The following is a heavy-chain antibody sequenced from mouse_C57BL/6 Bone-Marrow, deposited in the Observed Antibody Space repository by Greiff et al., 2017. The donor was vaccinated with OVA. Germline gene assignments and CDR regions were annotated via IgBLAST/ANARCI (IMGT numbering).Heavy chain of an antibody. D-gene: IGHD1-1*01. CDR3: AIDPSYYYGSSPPYFDV. V-gene: IGHV1-74*01. CDR2: IHPSDSDT. Sequence: QVQLQQPGAELVKPGASVKVSCKASGYTFTSYWMHWVKQRPGQGLEWIGRIHPSDSDTNYNQKFKGKATLTVDKSSSTAYMQLSSLTSEDAAVEYCAIDPSYYYGSSPPYFDVWGTGTTVTVSS. CDR1: GYTFTSYW. J-gene: IGHJ1*03.